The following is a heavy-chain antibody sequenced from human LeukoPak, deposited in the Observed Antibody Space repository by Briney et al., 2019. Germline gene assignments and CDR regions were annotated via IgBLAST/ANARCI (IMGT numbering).Heavy chain of an antibody. CDR3: ARRVVKNGFTPLPEARGSQRGGRNRNWFDP. D-gene: IGHD4-23*01. Sequence: PGGSLRLSCAASGFTFSSYAMHWVRQAPGKGLEWVAVISYDGSNKYYADSVKGRFTISRDNSKNTLYLQMNSLRAEDTAVYYCARRVVKNGFTPLPEARGSQRGGRNRNWFDPWGQGTLVTVSS. CDR2: ISYDGSNK. V-gene: IGHV3-30*04. CDR1: GFTFSSYA. J-gene: IGHJ5*02.